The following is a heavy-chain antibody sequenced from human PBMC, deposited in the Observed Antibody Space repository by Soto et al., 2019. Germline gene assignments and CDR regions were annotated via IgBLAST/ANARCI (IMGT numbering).Heavy chain of an antibody. CDR2: IWNSGTT. J-gene: IGHJ4*02. D-gene: IGHD6-19*01. CDR3: TRGGGSYTTGWYNDY. V-gene: IGHV4-4*09. Sequence: QVQLQESGPGLVKPSETMSLTCTVSGVSISNSYCSWVRQPPGKKLEWIGHIWNSGTTDYNPSLRGLVTMSVYKPKNQVSLRLSSVTATDTAVYYCTRGGGSYTTGWYNDYWGQGTLVTVSS. CDR1: GVSISNSY.